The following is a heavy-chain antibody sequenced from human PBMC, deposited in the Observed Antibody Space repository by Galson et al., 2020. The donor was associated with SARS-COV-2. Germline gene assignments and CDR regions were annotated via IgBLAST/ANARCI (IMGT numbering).Heavy chain of an antibody. D-gene: IGHD3-10*01. CDR2: ISYEGSKK. CDR1: GFNFNNYG. Sequence: GKPLKISCAASGFNFNNYGMHWVRQAPGKGLEWVAVISYEGSKKYYTDSVTGRFTISRDYSKNTLYLQMDSLRAEDTDMYYCAKQKTICWFGEFSTNAFDIWGQGTMVAVSS. V-gene: IGHV3-30*18. CDR3: AKQKTICWFGEFSTNAFDI. J-gene: IGHJ3*02.